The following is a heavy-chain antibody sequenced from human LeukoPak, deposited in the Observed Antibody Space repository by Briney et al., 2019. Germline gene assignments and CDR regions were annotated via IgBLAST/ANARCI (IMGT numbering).Heavy chain of an antibody. Sequence: AAVKVSCKASRYTFTSYGICLVRQAPGQRREGMGWICAYNGNTNNAQKFQGRVTMTRNTSISIAYMELSSLRSEDTAVYYCARLGYDILTGYYLLYYSYMDVWGKGTTVTISS. J-gene: IGHJ6*03. CDR2: ICAYNGNT. V-gene: IGHV1-18*01. CDR1: RYTFTSYG. CDR3: ARLGYDILTGYYLLYYSYMDV. D-gene: IGHD3-9*01.